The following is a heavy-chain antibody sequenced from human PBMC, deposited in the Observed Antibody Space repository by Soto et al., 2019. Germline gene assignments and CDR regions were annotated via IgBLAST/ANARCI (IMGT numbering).Heavy chain of an antibody. D-gene: IGHD6-19*01. CDR2: IIPIFGTA. Sequence: QVQLVQSGAEVKKPGSSVKVSCKASGGTFSSYAISWVRQAPGQGLEWMVGIIPIFGTANYAQKFQGRVTITADESTSTAYMELSSLRSEDTAVYYCARGVAGYSSGWYGTAFDIWGQGTMVTVSS. CDR1: GGTFSSYA. CDR3: ARGVAGYSSGWYGTAFDI. V-gene: IGHV1-69*01. J-gene: IGHJ3*02.